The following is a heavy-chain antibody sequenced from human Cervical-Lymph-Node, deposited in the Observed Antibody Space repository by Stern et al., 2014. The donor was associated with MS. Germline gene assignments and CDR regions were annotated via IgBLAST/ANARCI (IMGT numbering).Heavy chain of an antibody. Sequence: VQLGESGAEVKKPGASVKVSCKASGYTFTSYGISWVRQAPGQGLEWMGRIRADNANTNYAQKVQGRVTMTTDTSTSTAYMELRSLRSDDTAVYFCARGNYYGDPWGQGTLVTVSS. D-gene: IGHD3-10*01. CDR1: GYTFTSYG. CDR2: IRADNANT. J-gene: IGHJ5*02. V-gene: IGHV1-18*01. CDR3: ARGNYYGDP.